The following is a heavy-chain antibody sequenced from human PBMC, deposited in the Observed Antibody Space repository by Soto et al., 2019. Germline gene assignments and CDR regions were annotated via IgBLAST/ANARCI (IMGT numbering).Heavy chain of an antibody. CDR1: GFTFSSYA. Sequence: GGSLRLSCGASGFTFSSYAMSWVRQAPGKGLEWVSAISGSGGSTYYADSVKGRFTISRDNSKNTLYLQMNSLRAEDTAVYYCAKGSRSAVAGSVFDYWGQGTLVTVSS. V-gene: IGHV3-23*01. CDR2: ISGSGGST. J-gene: IGHJ4*02. CDR3: AKGSRSAVAGSVFDY. D-gene: IGHD6-19*01.